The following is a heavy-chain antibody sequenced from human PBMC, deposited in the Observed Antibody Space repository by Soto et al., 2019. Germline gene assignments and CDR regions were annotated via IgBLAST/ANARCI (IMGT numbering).Heavy chain of an antibody. CDR3: ARRSSSWYFDY. CDR2: ISGSDGST. Sequence: EVQLLESGGGLVQPGGSLRLSCAASGFTFSSDAMNWVRRAPGKGLEWVSVISGSDGSTYYADSVKGRFTISRDNSKNTLNLQMNSLRAEDTAVYYCARRSSSWYFDYWGQGTLVTVSS. V-gene: IGHV3-23*01. J-gene: IGHJ4*02. CDR1: GFTFSSDA. D-gene: IGHD6-13*01.